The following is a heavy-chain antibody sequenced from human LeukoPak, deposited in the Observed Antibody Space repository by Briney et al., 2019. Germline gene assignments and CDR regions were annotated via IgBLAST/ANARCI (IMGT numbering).Heavy chain of an antibody. CDR1: GYTFTSYG. CDR3: ARGTSNYGRDY. Sequence: ASVKVSCKASGYTFTSYGISWVRQAPGQGLEWMGIINPSGGSTSYAQKFQGRVTMTRDTSTSTVYMELSSLRSEDTAVYYCARGTSNYGRDYWGQGTLVTVSS. D-gene: IGHD4-11*01. V-gene: IGHV1-46*01. J-gene: IGHJ4*02. CDR2: INPSGGST.